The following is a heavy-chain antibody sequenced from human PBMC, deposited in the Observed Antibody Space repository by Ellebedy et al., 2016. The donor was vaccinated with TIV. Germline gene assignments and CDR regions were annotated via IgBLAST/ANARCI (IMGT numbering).Heavy chain of an antibody. D-gene: IGHD3-10*01. Sequence: SETLSLXXTVSGGSITSGVYYWGWIRQAPGKGLEWIGSGYYSGPTFYNPSLKSRVAIDADKSKNQFSLQLNSVTPEDTAVYYCARDFTTIRGVMNPFDYWGQGILVTVSS. CDR1: GGSITSGVYY. CDR2: GYYSGPT. J-gene: IGHJ4*02. CDR3: ARDFTTIRGVMNPFDY. V-gene: IGHV4-39*02.